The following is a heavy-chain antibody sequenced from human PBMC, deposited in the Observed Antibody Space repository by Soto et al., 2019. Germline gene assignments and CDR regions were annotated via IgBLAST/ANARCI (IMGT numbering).Heavy chain of an antibody. D-gene: IGHD4-17*01. J-gene: IGHJ6*02. CDR1: GYTFTSYG. Sequence: GASVKVSCKASGYTFTSYGISWVRQAPGQGLEWMGWISAYNGNTNYAQKLQGRVTMTTDTSTSTAYMELRSLRSDDTALYYCARAVDTGDYPSYYYGMDVWGQGTTVTVSS. V-gene: IGHV1-18*01. CDR3: ARAVDTGDYPSYYYGMDV. CDR2: ISAYNGNT.